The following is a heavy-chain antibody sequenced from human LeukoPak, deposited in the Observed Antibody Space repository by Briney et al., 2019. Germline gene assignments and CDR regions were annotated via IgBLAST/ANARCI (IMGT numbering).Heavy chain of an antibody. CDR3: TRDHGGTHFDY. J-gene: IGHJ4*02. Sequence: GGSLRLSCTASGFTFGDYAMSWFRQAPGKGLEWVGFIRSKAYGGTTEYAASVKGRFTISRDDSKSIAYLQMNSLKTEDTAVYYCTRDHGGTHFDYWGQGTLVTVSS. D-gene: IGHD4-23*01. V-gene: IGHV3-49*03. CDR2: IRSKAYGGTT. CDR1: GFTFGDYA.